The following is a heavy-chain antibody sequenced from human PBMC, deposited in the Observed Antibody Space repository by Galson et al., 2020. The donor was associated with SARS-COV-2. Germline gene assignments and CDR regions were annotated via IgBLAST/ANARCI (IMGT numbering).Heavy chain of an antibody. D-gene: IGHD2-2*01. V-gene: IGHV4-31*03. Sequence: SETLSPTCTVSGGSISSGGYYWSWIRQHPGKGLEWIGYIYYSGSTYYNPSLKSRVTISVDTSKNQFSLKLSSVTAADTAVYYCARDGGRYCSSTSCSFDYWGQGTLVTVSS. J-gene: IGHJ4*02. CDR2: IYYSGST. CDR1: GGSISSGGYY. CDR3: ARDGGRYCSSTSCSFDY.